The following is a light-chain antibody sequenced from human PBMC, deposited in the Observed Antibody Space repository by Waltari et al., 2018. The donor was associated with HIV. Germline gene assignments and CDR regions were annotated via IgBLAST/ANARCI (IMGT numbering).Light chain of an antibody. CDR1: TSSVSVCRY. V-gene: IGLV2-14*03. Sequence: QSALTQPASVSGSPAQSTPISCTGTTSSVSVCRYVSCYQQHPGKAPKLMIYDVSNRPAGVSNRFSGSKSGNTASLTISGLQAEDEADYYCSSYTSSSTYVYGTGTKVTVL. J-gene: IGLJ1*01. CDR3: SSYTSSSTYV. CDR2: DVS.